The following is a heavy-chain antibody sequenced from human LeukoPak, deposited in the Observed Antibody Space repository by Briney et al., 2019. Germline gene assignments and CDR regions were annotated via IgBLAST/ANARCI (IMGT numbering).Heavy chain of an antibody. CDR3: AKPARDGYNYFDY. CDR1: GFTFKNYG. D-gene: IGHD5-24*01. CDR2: ISGSVVST. J-gene: IGHJ4*02. Sequence: GGSLRLSCAASGFTFKNYGMSWVRQAPGKGLEWVSLISGSVVSTYYADSMEGRFTISRDISKNTVYLQMNSLRAEDTAVYYCAKPARDGYNYFDYWGQGTLVTVSS. V-gene: IGHV3-23*01.